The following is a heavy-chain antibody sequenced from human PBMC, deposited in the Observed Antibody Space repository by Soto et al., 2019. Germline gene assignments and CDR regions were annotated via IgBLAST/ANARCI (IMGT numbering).Heavy chain of an antibody. V-gene: IGHV3-74*01. CDR1: GFSFSDYW. CDR2: IDTDGSTT. D-gene: IGHD1-26*01. J-gene: IGHJ4*02. CDR3: SRGGGFSGNYL. Sequence: EVQLVESGGGLVQPGGSLRLSCAASGFSFSDYWMHWVRQAPGKGLVWVSCIDTDGSTTTYEDYVKGRFTISRDNVKNTLYLQMDSLKAEDTALYYCSRGGGFSGNYLGGQGTLVTVSS.